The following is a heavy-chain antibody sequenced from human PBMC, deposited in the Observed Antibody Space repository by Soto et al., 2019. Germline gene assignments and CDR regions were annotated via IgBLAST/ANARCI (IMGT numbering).Heavy chain of an antibody. V-gene: IGHV1-69*01. CDR1: GGTFGRYT. CDR3: ARGSDILTGTNARFAH. J-gene: IGHJ4*02. Sequence: QVQLVQSGAQVKKPGSSVKVSCTASGGTFGRYTISWVRQAPGQGLEWMEGIIPVLGNANLAQKFQDRVTFTADESTSTAYMELSSLRSEDTAVYYCARGSDILTGTNARFAHWGQGTLVTVSS. D-gene: IGHD3-9*01. CDR2: IIPVLGNA.